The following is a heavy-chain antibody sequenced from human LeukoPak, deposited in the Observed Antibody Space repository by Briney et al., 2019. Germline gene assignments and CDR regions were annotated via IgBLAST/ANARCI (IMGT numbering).Heavy chain of an antibody. J-gene: IGHJ4*02. CDR2: ISYDGSNK. CDR1: GFTFSSYA. D-gene: IGHD2-21*01. Sequence: PGGSLRLSCAASGFTFSSYAMHWVRQAPGKGLEWVAVISYDGSNKYYADSVKGRFTISRDNSKNTLYLQMNSLRAEDTAVYYCASDMLFQYYFDYWGQGTLVTVSS. CDR3: ASDMLFQYYFDY. V-gene: IGHV3-30*04.